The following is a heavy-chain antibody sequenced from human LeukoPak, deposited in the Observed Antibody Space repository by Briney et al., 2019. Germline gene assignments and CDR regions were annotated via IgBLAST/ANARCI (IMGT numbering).Heavy chain of an antibody. J-gene: IGHJ5*02. V-gene: IGHV4-59*01. CDR1: GGSISSYY. CDR2: IYHSGST. Sequence: SETLSLTCTVSGGSISSYYWSWIRQPPGKGLEGIGYIYHSGSTNYNPSVTRRGNISVDTSKNQFSLKLSSVTAADTAVYYCARDLGFWSGYYNYNWLLLWRQGPLVTVSS. CDR3: ARDLGFWSGYYNYNWLLL. D-gene: IGHD3-3*01.